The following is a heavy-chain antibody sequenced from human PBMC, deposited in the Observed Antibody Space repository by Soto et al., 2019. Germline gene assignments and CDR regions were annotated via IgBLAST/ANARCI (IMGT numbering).Heavy chain of an antibody. Sequence: SETLSLTCTVSGGSISSSSYYWGWIRQPPGKGLEWIGSIYYSGSTYYNPSLKSRVTISVDTSKNQFSLKLSSVTAADTAVYYCARQADTMIVVVTIFDYWGQGTLVT. V-gene: IGHV4-39*01. J-gene: IGHJ4*02. CDR3: ARQADTMIVVVTIFDY. CDR2: IYYSGST. D-gene: IGHD3-22*01. CDR1: GGSISSSSYY.